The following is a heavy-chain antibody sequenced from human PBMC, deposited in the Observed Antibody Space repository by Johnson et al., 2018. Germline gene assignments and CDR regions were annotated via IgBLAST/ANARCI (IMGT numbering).Heavy chain of an antibody. D-gene: IGHD6-13*01. J-gene: IGHJ1*01. CDR3: AIGQDSSSWGVAEYFQH. V-gene: IGHV3-30*03. CDR2: ISYDGSNQ. CDR1: GFTFSSKG. Sequence: VQLVESGGGVVQPGRSLRLSCAASGFTFSSKGMHWVRQAPGKGLEWVSIISYDGSNQYYADSVKGRFTISRDNSKNTLYLQMNSLRAEDTAVYYCAIGQDSSSWGVAEYFQHWGQGTLVTVSS.